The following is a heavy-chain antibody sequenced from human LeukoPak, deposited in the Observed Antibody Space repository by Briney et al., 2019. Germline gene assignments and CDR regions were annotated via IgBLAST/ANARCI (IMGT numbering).Heavy chain of an antibody. CDR1: GYTFTGYY. V-gene: IGHV1-2*02. J-gene: IGHJ4*02. D-gene: IGHD3-10*01. CDR3: ARSLGGSGSYFGDY. Sequence: GASVKVSCKASGYTFTGYYMHWVRQAPGQGLEWMGWINPNSGGTNYAQKFQGRVTMTRDTSISTAYMELSRLRSDDTAVYYCARSLGGSGSYFGDYWGQGTLVTVSS. CDR2: INPNSGGT.